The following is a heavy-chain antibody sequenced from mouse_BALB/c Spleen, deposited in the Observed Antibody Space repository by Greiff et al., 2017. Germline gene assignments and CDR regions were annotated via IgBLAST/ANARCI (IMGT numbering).Heavy chain of an antibody. CDR3: AREGYYAMDY. V-gene: IGHV3-6*02. J-gene: IGHJ4*01. CDR1: GYSFTSGYF. Sequence: EVQVVESGPGLVKPSQSLSLTCSVTGYSFTSGYFWNWIRQFPGNKLEWMGYISYDGSNNYNPSLKNRISITRDTSKNQFFLKLNSVTTEDTATYYCAREGYYAMDYWGEGNTGNVAA. CDR2: ISYDGSN.